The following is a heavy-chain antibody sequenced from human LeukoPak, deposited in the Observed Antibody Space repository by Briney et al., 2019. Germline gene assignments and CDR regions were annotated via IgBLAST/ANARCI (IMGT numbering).Heavy chain of an antibody. CDR2: IIPILGIA. J-gene: IGHJ6*02. CDR3: ARDLGNPGYGDYYYGIDV. D-gene: IGHD4-17*01. CDR1: GGTFSSYT. Sequence: ASVKVSCKASGGTFSSYTISWVRQAPGQELEWMGRIIPILGIANYAQKFQGRVTITADKSTSTAYMELSSLRSEDTAVYYCARDLGNPGYGDYYYGIDVWGQGTTVTVSS. V-gene: IGHV1-69*04.